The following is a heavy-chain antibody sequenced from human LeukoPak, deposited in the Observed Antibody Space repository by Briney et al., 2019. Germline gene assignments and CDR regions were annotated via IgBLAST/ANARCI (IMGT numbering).Heavy chain of an antibody. Sequence: PSETLSLTCAVYGGSFSGYYWSWIRQPPGKGLEWIGEINHSGSTNYNPSLKSRVTISVDTSKNQFSLKLSSVTAADTAVYYCAGVQYQLLYLSSYSYMDVWGKGTTVTGSS. CDR3: AGVQYQLLYLSSYSYMDV. V-gene: IGHV4-34*01. CDR2: INHSGST. D-gene: IGHD2-2*02. J-gene: IGHJ6*03. CDR1: GGSFSGYY.